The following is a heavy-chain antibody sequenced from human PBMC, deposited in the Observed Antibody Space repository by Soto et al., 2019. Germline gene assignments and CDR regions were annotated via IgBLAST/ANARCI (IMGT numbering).Heavy chain of an antibody. Sequence: SETLSLTCTVSDGSVSSGSYYWTWIRQPPGKGLEWIGYIYSSGSTLYNPSLKSRVLISVDTSMNQFSLKLSSVTAADTAVYYCARDALALFDSWGQGTLVTV. D-gene: IGHD5-12*01. CDR3: ARDALALFDS. CDR2: IYSSGST. V-gene: IGHV4-61*01. CDR1: DGSVSSGSYY. J-gene: IGHJ4*02.